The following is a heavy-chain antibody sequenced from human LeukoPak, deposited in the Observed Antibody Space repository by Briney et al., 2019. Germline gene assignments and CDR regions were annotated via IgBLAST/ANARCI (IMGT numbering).Heavy chain of an antibody. J-gene: IGHJ6*03. CDR3: ARRIAAAGTFYYYYYYYMDV. CDR2: INHSGST. CDR1: GGSFSGYY. Sequence: PSETLSLTCAVYGGSFSGYYWSWIRQPPGKGLEWIGEINHSGSTNYNPSLKSRVTISVDTSKNQFSLKLSSVTAADTAVYYCARRIAAAGTFYYYYYYYMDVWGKGTTVTISS. V-gene: IGHV4-34*01. D-gene: IGHD6-13*01.